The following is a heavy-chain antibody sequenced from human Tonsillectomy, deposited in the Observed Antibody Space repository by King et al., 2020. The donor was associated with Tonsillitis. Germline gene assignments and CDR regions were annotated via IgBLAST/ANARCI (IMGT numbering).Heavy chain of an antibody. CDR2: ISVSGSTI. CDR3: ARVGYSDSSGYYTS. V-gene: IGHV3-48*03. D-gene: IGHD3-22*01. J-gene: IGHJ5*02. CDR1: GFTFSSYE. Sequence: VQLVESGGGLVQPGGSLRLSCAASGFTFSSYEMNWVRQAPGKGLEWISSISVSGSTINYADSVKGRFTISRDNAKNSLYLQMHSLRAEDTAVYYCARVGYSDSSGYYTSWGKGTLVTVSS.